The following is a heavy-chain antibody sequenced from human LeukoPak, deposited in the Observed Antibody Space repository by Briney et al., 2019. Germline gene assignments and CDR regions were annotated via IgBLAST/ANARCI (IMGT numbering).Heavy chain of an antibody. V-gene: IGHV3-13*01. D-gene: IGHD2-2*01. CDR2: IDAAGDT. Sequence: GGSMRLSCAASGLTFSNYDMHWVRQAAGKGLEWVSSIDAAGDTYYPGSVKGPFTISRENAKKSFYLQMNSLRAGDTAVYYCARGSCSSSSCYERLNGLDVWGQGTPVTVSS. J-gene: IGHJ6*02. CDR1: GLTFSNYD. CDR3: ARGSCSSSSCYERLNGLDV.